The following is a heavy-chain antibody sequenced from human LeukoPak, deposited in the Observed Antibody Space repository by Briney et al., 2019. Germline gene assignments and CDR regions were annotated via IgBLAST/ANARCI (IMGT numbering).Heavy chain of an antibody. V-gene: IGHV1-69*13. CDR1: GGTFSSYA. D-gene: IGHD6-19*01. J-gene: IGHJ4*02. CDR2: IIPIFGRA. CDR3: ARPAVAGMYYFDY. Sequence: EASVKVSCKASGGTFSSYAISWVRQAHGQGLEWVGGIIPIFGRANFAQTFQGRVTITADESTSTAYMELSSLRSEDTAVYYCARPAVAGMYYFDYWGQGTLVTVSS.